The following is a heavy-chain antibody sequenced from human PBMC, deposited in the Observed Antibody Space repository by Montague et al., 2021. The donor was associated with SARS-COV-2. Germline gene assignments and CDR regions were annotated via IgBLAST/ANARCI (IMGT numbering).Heavy chain of an antibody. Sequence: PALVKPTQTLTLTCTFSGFSLSTSGMCVSWIRQPPGKALEWLALIDWXXXKYYSTSRKTRLTISKDTSKNQVVLTMTNMDPVDTATYYCARIRYDILTGYYYGMDVWGQGTTVTVSS. D-gene: IGHD3-9*01. V-gene: IGHV2-70*01. CDR2: IDWXXXK. J-gene: IGHJ6*02. CDR1: GFSLSTSGMC. CDR3: ARIRYDILTGYYYGMDV.